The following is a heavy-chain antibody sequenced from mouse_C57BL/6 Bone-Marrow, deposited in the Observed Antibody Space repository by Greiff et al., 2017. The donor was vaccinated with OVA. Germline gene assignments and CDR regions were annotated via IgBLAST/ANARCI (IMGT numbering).Heavy chain of an antibody. CDR2: ISSGGDYI. V-gene: IGHV5-9-1*02. CDR1: GFTFSSYA. CDR3: TRGYYDDEGFDY. J-gene: IGHJ2*01. Sequence: EVKLMESGEGLVKPGGSLKLSCAASGFTFSSYAMSWVRQTPEKRLEWVAYISSGGDYIYYADTVKGRFTISRDNARNTLYLQMSSLKSEDTAMYYCTRGYYDDEGFDYWGQGTTLTVTS. D-gene: IGHD2-4*01.